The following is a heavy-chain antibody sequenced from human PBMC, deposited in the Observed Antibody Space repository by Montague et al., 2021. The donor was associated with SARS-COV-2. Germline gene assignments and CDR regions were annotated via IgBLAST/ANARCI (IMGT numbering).Heavy chain of an antibody. CDR3: AGGLGGKGFDY. D-gene: IGHD3-16*01. Sequence: SETLSLTCTVSGDSISRFNWSWIRQPPGKGLEWIAYMSPSGSTNXNPSLKSRVTISVDTPKTQFSLKLTSMTAADTAVFYCAGGLGGKGFDYWGQGTLVTVSS. CDR2: MSPSGST. J-gene: IGHJ4*02. CDR1: GDSISRFN. V-gene: IGHV4-59*01.